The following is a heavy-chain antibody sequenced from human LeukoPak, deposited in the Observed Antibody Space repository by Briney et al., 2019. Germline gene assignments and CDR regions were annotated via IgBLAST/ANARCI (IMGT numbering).Heavy chain of an antibody. V-gene: IGHV3-23*01. CDR1: GFTFNSYT. CDR2: ISGSGSST. J-gene: IGHJ4*02. Sequence: GGSLRLSCAASGFTFNSYTMSWVRQAPGKGLEWVSTISGSGSSTYYADSVKGRFTISRDNAKNSLSLQMNSLRPDDTAVYYCARADRTSWFDYWGQGILVTVSS. D-gene: IGHD2-2*01. CDR3: ARADRTSWFDY.